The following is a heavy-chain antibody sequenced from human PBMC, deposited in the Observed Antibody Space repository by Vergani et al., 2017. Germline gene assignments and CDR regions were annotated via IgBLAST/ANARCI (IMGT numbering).Heavy chain of an antibody. D-gene: IGHD2-21*02. V-gene: IGHV5-51*01. CDR3: ARLAYCGGDCYSPFDAFDI. CDR2: IYPGDSDT. Sequence: EVQLVQSGAEVKKPGESLKISCKGSGYRFTSYWIGWVRQMPGKGLEWMGIIYPGDSDTRYSPSFQGQVTISADKSISTAYLQWSSLKASDTAMYYCARLAYCGGDCYSPFDAFDIWGQGTMVTVSS. J-gene: IGHJ3*02. CDR1: GYRFTSYW.